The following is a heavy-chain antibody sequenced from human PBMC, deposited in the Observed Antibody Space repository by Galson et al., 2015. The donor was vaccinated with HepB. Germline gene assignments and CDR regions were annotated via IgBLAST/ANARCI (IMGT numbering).Heavy chain of an antibody. Sequence: SVKVSCKASGYTFTSYYMHWVRQAPGQGLEWMGIINPSGGSTSYAQKLQGRVTMTRDTSTSTVYMELSSLRSEDTAVYYCARTCSGGSCYKGYYFDYWGQGTLVTVSS. CDR2: INPSGGST. V-gene: IGHV1-46*04. CDR1: GYTFTSYY. CDR3: ARTCSGGSCYKGYYFDY. J-gene: IGHJ4*02. D-gene: IGHD2-15*01.